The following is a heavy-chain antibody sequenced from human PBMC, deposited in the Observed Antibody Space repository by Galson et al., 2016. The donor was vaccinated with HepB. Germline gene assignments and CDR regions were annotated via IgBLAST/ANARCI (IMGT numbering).Heavy chain of an antibody. CDR1: GYTFSSYA. J-gene: IGHJ6*02. D-gene: IGHD2-2*02. Sequence: SVKVSCKASGYTFSSYALHWVRQAPGQGFEWMGWINAGNGNTKYAQNLQGRVTITMDRSARTVYMELSSLRFEDTAVYYCARDRKIYQLLYPGYYYGMDVWGQGTTVTVSS. CDR3: ARDRKIYQLLYPGYYYGMDV. CDR2: INAGNGNT. V-gene: IGHV1-3*01.